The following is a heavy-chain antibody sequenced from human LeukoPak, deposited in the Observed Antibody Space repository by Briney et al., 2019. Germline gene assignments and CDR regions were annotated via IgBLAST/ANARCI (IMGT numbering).Heavy chain of an antibody. CDR2: ISDSGGDK. D-gene: IGHD3-10*01. V-gene: IGHV3-30*02. J-gene: IGHJ4*02. CDR1: GFTFSRYG. Sequence: GGSLRLSCAASGFTFSRYGFHWVRQAPGKGLEWVAFISDSGGDKWFGDSVKGRFTISRDKSKNTVNLQMSSLRVEDTALYYCARDGGSESYAFDYWGQETLVAVSS. CDR3: ARDGGSESYAFDY.